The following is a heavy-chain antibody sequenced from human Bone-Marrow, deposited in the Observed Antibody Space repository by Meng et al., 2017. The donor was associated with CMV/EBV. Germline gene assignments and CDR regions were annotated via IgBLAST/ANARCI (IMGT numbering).Heavy chain of an antibody. V-gene: IGHV3-23*01. Sequence: GGSLRLSCAASGFTFSSYAMSWVRQAPGKGLEWVSAISGSGGSTYYADSVKGRFTISRDNSKNTLYLQMNSLRAEDTAVYYCATEGCSSSSCFTPNAFDVWGQGTMVTVSS. J-gene: IGHJ3*01. CDR2: ISGSGGST. CDR1: GFTFSSYA. D-gene: IGHD2-2*02. CDR3: ATEGCSSSSCFTPNAFDV.